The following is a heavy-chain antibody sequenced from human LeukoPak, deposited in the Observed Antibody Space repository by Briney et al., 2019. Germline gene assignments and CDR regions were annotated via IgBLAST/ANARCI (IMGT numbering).Heavy chain of an antibody. D-gene: IGHD3-3*01. J-gene: IGHJ4*02. Sequence: PGGSLRLSCAASGFTFSSYWMSWVRQAPGKGLEWVANIKQDGSEKYYVDSVKGRFTISKDNAKNSLYLEMNSLRVEDTAVYYCARDGSGFYYWGQGTLVTVSS. CDR2: IKQDGSEK. V-gene: IGHV3-7*01. CDR3: ARDGSGFYY. CDR1: GFTFSSYW.